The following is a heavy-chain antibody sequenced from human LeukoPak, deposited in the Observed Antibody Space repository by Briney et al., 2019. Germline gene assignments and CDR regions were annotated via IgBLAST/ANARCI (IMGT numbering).Heavy chain of an antibody. J-gene: IGHJ5*02. CDR2: ISAYNGNT. CDR3: ARVSRGVVVVAATGWFDP. D-gene: IGHD2-15*01. V-gene: IGHV1-18*01. Sequence: ASVKVSRKASGYTFTSYGISWVRQAHGQGLERVGWISAYNGNTNYAQKLQGRVTMTTDTSTSTAYMELRSLRSDDTAVYYCARVSRGVVVVAATGWFDPWGQGTLVTVSS. CDR1: GYTFTSYG.